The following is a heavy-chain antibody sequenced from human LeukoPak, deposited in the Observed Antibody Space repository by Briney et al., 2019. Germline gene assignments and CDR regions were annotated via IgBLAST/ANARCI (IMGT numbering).Heavy chain of an antibody. Sequence: PVGSLRLSCAASGFTFSSYAMSWVRQAPGKGLEWVSAISGSGGSTYYADSVKGRFTISRDNSKNTLYLQMNSLRAEDTAVYYCAKDQVVLMVYATFDYWGQGTLVTVSS. CDR2: ISGSGGST. CDR1: GFTFSSYA. J-gene: IGHJ4*02. CDR3: AKDQVVLMVYATFDY. V-gene: IGHV3-23*01. D-gene: IGHD2-8*01.